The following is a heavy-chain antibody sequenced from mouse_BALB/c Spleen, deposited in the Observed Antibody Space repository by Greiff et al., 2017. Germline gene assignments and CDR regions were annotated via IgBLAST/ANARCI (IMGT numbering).Heavy chain of an antibody. Sequence: EVNLVESGGGLVQPGGSRKLSCAASGFTFSSFGMHWVRQAPEKGLEWVAYISSGSSTIYYADTVKGRFTISRDNPKNTLFLQMTSLRSEDTAMYYCARGELTLDYWGQGTTLTVSS. V-gene: IGHV5-17*02. J-gene: IGHJ2*01. D-gene: IGHD1-1*01. CDR1: GFTFSSFG. CDR3: ARGELTLDY. CDR2: ISSGSSTI.